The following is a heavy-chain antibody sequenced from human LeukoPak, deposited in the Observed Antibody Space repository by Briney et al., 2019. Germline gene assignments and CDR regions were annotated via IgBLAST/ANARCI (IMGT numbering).Heavy chain of an antibody. CDR3: ARARGYDSSGSYYVDWYFDL. CDR1: GGTFSSYA. V-gene: IGHV1-69*05. CDR2: IIPIFGTA. Sequence: GASVKVSCKASGGTFSSYAISWVRQAPGQGLEWMGRIIPIFGTANYAQKFQGRVTITTDESTSTAYMELSSLRSEDTAVYYCARARGYDSSGSYYVDWYFDLWGRGTLVTVSS. D-gene: IGHD3-22*01. J-gene: IGHJ2*01.